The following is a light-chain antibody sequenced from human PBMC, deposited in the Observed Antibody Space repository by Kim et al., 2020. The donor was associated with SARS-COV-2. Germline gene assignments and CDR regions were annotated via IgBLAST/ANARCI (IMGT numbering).Light chain of an antibody. Sequence: PGKTARITCGGNNIGSKSVHGYQQKPGQAPVLVIYYDSDRPSGIPERFSGSNSGNTATLTISRVEAGDEADYYCQVWDSSSDHVVFGGGTQLTVL. CDR3: QVWDSSSDHVV. CDR2: YDS. V-gene: IGLV3-21*04. CDR1: NIGSKS. J-gene: IGLJ2*01.